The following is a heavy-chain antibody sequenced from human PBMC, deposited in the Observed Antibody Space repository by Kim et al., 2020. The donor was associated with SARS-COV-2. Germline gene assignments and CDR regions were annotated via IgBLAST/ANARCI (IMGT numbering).Heavy chain of an antibody. CDR1: GYTFTSYA. CDR3: VIRSGGSRRLGYFDY. D-gene: IGHD2-15*01. J-gene: IGHJ4*02. V-gene: IGHV1-3*01. CDR2: INAGSGNT. Sequence: ASVKVSCKASGYTFTSYAMHWVRQAPGQRLEWMGWINAGSGNTKYSQKFQGRVTITRDTSASTAYMELSSLRSEDTAVYYCVIRSGGSRRLGYFDYWGQGTLVTVSS.